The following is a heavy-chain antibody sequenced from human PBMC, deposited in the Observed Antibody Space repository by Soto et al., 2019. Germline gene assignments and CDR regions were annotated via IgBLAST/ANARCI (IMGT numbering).Heavy chain of an antibody. D-gene: IGHD2-2*01. CDR2: ISGSGGIT. J-gene: IGHJ4*02. V-gene: IGHV3-23*01. CDR1: GLTFSSYA. CDR3: AKAGYCSSSSCPTFDY. Sequence: GGSLRLSCAASGLTFSSYAMSWVRQAPGKGLEWVSTISGSGGITYYADSVKGRFTISRDNSKNTLFLQMNSLRADGTAVYYCAKAGYCSSSSCPTFDYWGQGALVTVSS.